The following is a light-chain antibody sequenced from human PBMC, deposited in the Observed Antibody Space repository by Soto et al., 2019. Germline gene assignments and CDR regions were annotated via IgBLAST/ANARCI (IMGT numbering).Light chain of an antibody. CDR1: QSVSSSY. V-gene: IGKV3-20*01. CDR3: QQYGSSSWT. Sequence: IVLTQSPGTLSLSPVERATLSCNASQSVSSSYLAWYQQKPGQAPRLLIYGASSRATGIPDRFSGSGSGTDFTLTISRLEPEDFAVYYCQQYGSSSWTFGQGTKVDI. CDR2: GAS. J-gene: IGKJ1*01.